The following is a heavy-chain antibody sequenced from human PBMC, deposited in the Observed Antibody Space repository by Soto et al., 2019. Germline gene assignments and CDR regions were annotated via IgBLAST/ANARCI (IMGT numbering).Heavy chain of an antibody. CDR1: GFTFSSYS. V-gene: IGHV3-48*01. J-gene: IGHJ4*02. D-gene: IGHD2-8*01. CDR2: ISSSSSTI. CDR3: AREVLMVYASYFDY. Sequence: EVQLVESGGGLVQPGGSLRLSCAASGFTFSSYSMNWVRQAPGKGLEWVSYISSSSSTIYYADSVKGRFTISRDNAKNSLYLQMNSLRAEDTAVYYCAREVLMVYASYFDYWGQGTLVTVSS.